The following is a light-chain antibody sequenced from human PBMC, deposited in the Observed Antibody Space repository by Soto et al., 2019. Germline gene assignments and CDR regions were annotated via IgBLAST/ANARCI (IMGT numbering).Light chain of an antibody. CDR3: LQDNSYPLT. CDR2: ATS. Sequence: IQMTQSPSSLSGSVGDRFTITCRASQSISSYLNWYQQKPGKAPKLLIYATSSLQGGVPSRFSGSGSGTDFTLTISSLQPEDFATYYCLQDNSYPLTFGGGTKVDIK. V-gene: IGKV1-6*01. J-gene: IGKJ4*01. CDR1: QSISSY.